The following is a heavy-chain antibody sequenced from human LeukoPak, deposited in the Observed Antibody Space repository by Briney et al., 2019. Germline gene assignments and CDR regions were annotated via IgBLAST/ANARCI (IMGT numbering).Heavy chain of an antibody. J-gene: IGHJ5*02. D-gene: IGHD4-17*01. Sequence: ASVKVSCKAPGYTFTGYYMHWVRQAPGQGLEWMGWINPNSGGTNYAQKFQGRVTMTRDTSISTAYMELSRLRSDDTAVYYCARAYSPDGDYWFDPWGQGTLVTVSS. CDR1: GYTFTGYY. CDR2: INPNSGGT. CDR3: ARAYSPDGDYWFDP. V-gene: IGHV1-2*02.